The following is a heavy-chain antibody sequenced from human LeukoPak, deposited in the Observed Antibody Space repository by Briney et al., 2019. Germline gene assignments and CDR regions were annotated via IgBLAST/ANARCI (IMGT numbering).Heavy chain of an antibody. CDR3: ARDRYYYDSSGYYDY. Sequence: GASVKVSCKASGYTFTSYYMHWVRQAPGQGLEWMGIINPSGGSTNYAQKLQGRVTMTTDTSTSTAYMELRSLRSDDTAVYYCARDRYYYDSSGYYDYWGQGTLVTVSS. J-gene: IGHJ4*02. D-gene: IGHD3-22*01. CDR2: INPSGGST. CDR1: GYTFTSYY. V-gene: IGHV1-46*01.